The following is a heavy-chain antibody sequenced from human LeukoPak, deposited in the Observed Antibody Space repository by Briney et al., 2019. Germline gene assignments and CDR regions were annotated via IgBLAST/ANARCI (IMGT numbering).Heavy chain of an antibody. CDR3: ARGLGNYGY. D-gene: IGHD5-12*01. Sequence: PSETLSLTCTVSGGSISSYYWSWIRQPAGKGLKWIGRIYTSGSTNYNPSLKSRVTISVDKSKYQFSLKLSSVTAADTAVYYCARGLGNYGYWGQGTLVTVSS. J-gene: IGHJ4*02. CDR2: IYTSGST. CDR1: GGSISSYY. V-gene: IGHV4-4*07.